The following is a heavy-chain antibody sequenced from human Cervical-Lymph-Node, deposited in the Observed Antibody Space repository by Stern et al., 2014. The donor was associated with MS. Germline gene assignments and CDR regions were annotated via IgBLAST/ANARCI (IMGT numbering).Heavy chain of an antibody. J-gene: IGHJ6*02. CDR1: GFTFTTYA. Sequence: VQLVESGGGVVQPGRSQRLSCAASGFTFTTYAMHWVRQAPGKGLEWVTVISYDGSNKYYADSVRGRFTISRDNSKNTVYLQMNSLRAEDTAVYYCARDFFDSYYHGMDVWGQGTTVTVSS. CDR2: ISYDGSNK. CDR3: ARDFFDSYYHGMDV. V-gene: IGHV3-30*04. D-gene: IGHD2/OR15-2a*01.